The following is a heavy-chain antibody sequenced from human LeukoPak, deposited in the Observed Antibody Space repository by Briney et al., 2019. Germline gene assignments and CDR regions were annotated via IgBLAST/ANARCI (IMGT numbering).Heavy chain of an antibody. Sequence: GGSLRLSCAASGFSFSTYSMSWVRQAPGKGLEWVSSISSSSSTIYYADSVKGRFTISRDNAKNSLYLQMNSLRAEDTAMYYCVRYVEWDLLTYQYYYHMDVWGKGTTVTVSS. CDR2: ISSSSSTI. CDR3: VRYVEWDLLTYQYYYHMDV. V-gene: IGHV3-48*01. D-gene: IGHD1-26*01. J-gene: IGHJ6*03. CDR1: GFSFSTYS.